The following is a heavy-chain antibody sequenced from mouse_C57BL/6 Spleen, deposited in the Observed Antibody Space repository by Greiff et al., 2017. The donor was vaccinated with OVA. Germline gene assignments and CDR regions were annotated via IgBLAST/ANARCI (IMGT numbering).Heavy chain of an antibody. D-gene: IGHD2-12*01. CDR2: IGPAGGST. CDR3: ARYHDNYAMDY. V-gene: IGHV1-77*01. J-gene: IGHJ4*01. Sequence: VHLVESGAELVKPGASVKLSCKASGYTFTDYYINWVKQRPGQGLEWIGKIGPAGGSTYYNEKFKGKATLTADKSSSTAYMQLSSLTSEDSAVYFCARYHDNYAMDYWGQGTSVTVSS. CDR1: GYTFTDYY.